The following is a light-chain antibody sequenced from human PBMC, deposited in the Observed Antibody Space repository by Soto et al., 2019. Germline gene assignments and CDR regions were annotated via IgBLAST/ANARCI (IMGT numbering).Light chain of an antibody. V-gene: IGKV3-15*01. CDR2: GAS. CDR1: QNVDNY. CDR3: QQYNNWPRT. Sequence: EILMTQSPGTLSVSLGERATLSCRASQNVDNYLAWYQQKPGQSPRLLIYGASTRATDVSARFSGSGSGTEFTLTITSLQSEDFAVYYCQQYNNWPRTFGQGTKVEI. J-gene: IGKJ1*01.